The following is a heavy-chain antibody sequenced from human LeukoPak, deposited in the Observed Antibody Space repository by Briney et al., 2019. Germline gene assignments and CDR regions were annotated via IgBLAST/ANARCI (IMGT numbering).Heavy chain of an antibody. Sequence: GGSLRLSCAASGFTFSSYSMNWVRQAPGKGLEWVSSISSSSSYIYYADSVKGRFTISRDNAKNSLYLQMNSLRAEDTAVYYCARDMVRYDAFDIWGQGTMVTVSS. CDR3: ARDMVRYDAFDI. J-gene: IGHJ3*02. V-gene: IGHV3-21*01. D-gene: IGHD3-10*01. CDR1: GFTFSSYS. CDR2: ISSSSSYI.